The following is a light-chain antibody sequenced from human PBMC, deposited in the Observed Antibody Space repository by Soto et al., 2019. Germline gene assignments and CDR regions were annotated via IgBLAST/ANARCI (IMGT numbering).Light chain of an antibody. CDR3: CSYAGSYPFV. V-gene: IGLV2-11*01. Sequence: QSVLTQPRSVSGSPGQSVTISCTGTSSDVGGYNYVSWYQHHPGKPPKLMIYDVDKRPSGVPGRFSGSKSGNTASLTISGLQAEDEADYYCCSYAGSYPFVFGTGTKVTVL. CDR2: DVD. J-gene: IGLJ1*01. CDR1: SSDVGGYNY.